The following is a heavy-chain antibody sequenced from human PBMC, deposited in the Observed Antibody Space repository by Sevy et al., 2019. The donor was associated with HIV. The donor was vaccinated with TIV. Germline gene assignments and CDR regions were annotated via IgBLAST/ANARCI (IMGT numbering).Heavy chain of an antibody. J-gene: IGHJ1*01. D-gene: IGHD3-10*01. V-gene: IGHV3-23*01. CDR2: ISSSGGST. CDR1: GFTFSAYA. CDR3: ATLRGGLYGSGYFQN. Sequence: GGSLRLSCAASGFTFSAYAMSWVRQAPGKGLEWVSCISSSGGSTYYADSVKGRFSISRGTSKNTLYLQMNSLRAEDTAVYYCATLRGGLYGSGYFQNWGQGTQVTVSS.